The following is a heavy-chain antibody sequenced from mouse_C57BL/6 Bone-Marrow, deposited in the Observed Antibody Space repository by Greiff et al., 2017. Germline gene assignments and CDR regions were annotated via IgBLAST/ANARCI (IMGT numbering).Heavy chain of an antibody. V-gene: IGHV1-55*01. CDR3: ARDYGSSYFDY. CDR1: GYTFTSYW. D-gene: IGHD1-1*01. J-gene: IGHJ2*01. Sequence: VQLQQSGAELMKPGASVKLSCKASGYTFTSYWITWVKQRPGQGLEWIGDIYPGSGSTNYNEKFKSKATLTVDTSSSTAYMQLSSLTSEDSAVYYCARDYGSSYFDYWGQGTTLTVSS. CDR2: IYPGSGST.